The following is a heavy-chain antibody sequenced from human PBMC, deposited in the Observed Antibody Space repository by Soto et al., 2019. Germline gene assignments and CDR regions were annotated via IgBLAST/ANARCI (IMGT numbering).Heavy chain of an antibody. CDR2: ISGSGGST. CDR3: ANVGVRVGFDP. D-gene: IGHD3-3*01. CDR1: GVTFSSYP. Sequence: GGSLRLSCAASGVTFSSYPMSWVRQAPGKGLEWVSAISGSGGSTYYAASVKGRFTISRDNSKNKLYLQMNSLRAEDTAVSYCANVGVRVGFDPWGQGTLVTASS. J-gene: IGHJ5*02. V-gene: IGHV3-23*01.